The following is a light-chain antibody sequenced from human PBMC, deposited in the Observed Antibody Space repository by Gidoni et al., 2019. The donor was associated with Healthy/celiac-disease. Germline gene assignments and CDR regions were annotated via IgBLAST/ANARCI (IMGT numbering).Light chain of an antibody. CDR2: DAS. J-gene: IGKJ1*01. CDR1: QSVSSY. CDR3: QKRSNWSWT. Sequence: EIVLTQSPATLSLSPGERATLSCRASQSVSSYLAWYQQKPGQAPRLLIDDASNRATGIPARFSGSGSGTDFTLTISSLEPEDFSFYYCQKRSNWSWTFGQGTKVEIK. V-gene: IGKV3-11*01.